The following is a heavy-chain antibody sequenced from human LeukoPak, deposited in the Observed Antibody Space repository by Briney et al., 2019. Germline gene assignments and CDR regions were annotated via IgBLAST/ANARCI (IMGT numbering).Heavy chain of an antibody. CDR1: GGTFSSYA. J-gene: IGHJ4*02. CDR2: INPSGGST. V-gene: IGHV1-46*01. CDR3: AGCPGLGGGDPYDY. Sequence: APVKVSCKASGGTFSSYAISWVRQAPGQGLEWMGWINPSGGSTSYAQKFQGRVTMTRDTSTSTVYMELSSLRSEDTAVYYCAGCPGLGGGDPYDYWGQGTLVTVSS. D-gene: IGHD2-21*02.